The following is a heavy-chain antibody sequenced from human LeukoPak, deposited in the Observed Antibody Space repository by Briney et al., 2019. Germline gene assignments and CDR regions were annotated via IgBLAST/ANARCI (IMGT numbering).Heavy chain of an antibody. V-gene: IGHV3-23*01. Sequence: AGGSLRLSCAASGFTFSRYGMSWVRQAPGKGLKWVSNISGGGGSTYYADSVKGRFTISRDNSKDTLYLHMNSLRAEDTAVYYCAKGYYYMDVWGKGTTVTISS. CDR1: GFTFSRYG. CDR3: AKGYYYMDV. J-gene: IGHJ6*03. CDR2: ISGGGGST.